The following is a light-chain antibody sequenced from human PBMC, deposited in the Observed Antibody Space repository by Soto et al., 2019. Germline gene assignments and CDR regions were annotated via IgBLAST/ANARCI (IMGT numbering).Light chain of an antibody. CDR1: RSNVGNNA. V-gene: IGLV1-36*01. J-gene: IGLJ3*02. Sequence: QSVLTQPPSVSEAPRQRVTISCSGSRSNVGNNAVNWYQQLPGKAPKLLIYYDDLLPSGVSDRFSGSKSGTSASLAIRGLQSEDEADYYCAVWDDSLNGVVFGGGTQLTVL. CDR2: YDD. CDR3: AVWDDSLNGVV.